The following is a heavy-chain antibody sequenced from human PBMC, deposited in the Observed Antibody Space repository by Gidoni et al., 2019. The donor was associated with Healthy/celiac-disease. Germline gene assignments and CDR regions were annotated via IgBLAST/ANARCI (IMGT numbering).Heavy chain of an antibody. V-gene: IGHV3-23*01. CDR2: ISGSGGST. D-gene: IGHD5-18*01. J-gene: IGHJ4*02. CDR1: GVTFSSYA. Sequence: EVQLLESGGGLVQPGGSLRLSCAASGVTFSSYAMSWVRQAPGKGLEWVSAISGSGGSTYYAASVKGRFTISRDNSKNTLYLQMNRLRAEDTAVYYCAKDGWIGGYSYGERLAGIDYWGQGTLVTVSS. CDR3: AKDGWIGGYSYGERLAGIDY.